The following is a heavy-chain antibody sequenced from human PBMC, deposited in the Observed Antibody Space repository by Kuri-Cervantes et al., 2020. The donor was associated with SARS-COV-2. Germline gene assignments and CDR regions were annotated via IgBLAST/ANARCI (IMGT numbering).Heavy chain of an antibody. CDR2: INPNSGGT. CDR1: GYTFTGYY. J-gene: IGHJ4*02. D-gene: IGHD3-10*02. CDR3: ARTRFGELFRFDY. Sequence: ASVQVSCKASGYTFTGYYMHWVRQAPGQGLEWMGWINPNSGGTNYAQKFQGWVTMTRDTSISTAYMELSRLRSDDTAVYYCARTRFGELFRFDYWGQGTLVTVSS. V-gene: IGHV1-2*04.